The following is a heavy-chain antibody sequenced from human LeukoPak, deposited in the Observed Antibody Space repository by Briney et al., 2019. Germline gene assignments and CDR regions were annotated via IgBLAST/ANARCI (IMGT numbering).Heavy chain of an antibody. Sequence: GGSLRLSCAASGFTFSSYAMSWVRQAPGKRLEWVSAISGSGGSTYYADSVKGRFTIPRDNSKNTLYLQMNSLRAEDTAVYYCAKDPPGDYGDYPFDYWGQGTLVTVSS. CDR1: GFTFSSYA. CDR3: AKDPPGDYGDYPFDY. D-gene: IGHD4-17*01. J-gene: IGHJ4*02. V-gene: IGHV3-23*01. CDR2: ISGSGGST.